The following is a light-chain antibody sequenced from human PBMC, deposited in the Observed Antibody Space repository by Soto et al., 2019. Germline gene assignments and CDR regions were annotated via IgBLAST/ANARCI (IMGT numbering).Light chain of an antibody. CDR1: QSVSNN. CDR2: GAS. CDR3: QQYNNWWT. Sequence: ETVMTQSPATLSVSPGERATLSCRASQSVSNNLAWYQQKAGQAPRLLIYGASTRATGIPARFSGSGSGTEFTLTITSLQSEDFAVYYCQQYNNWWTFGQGTKVDIK. J-gene: IGKJ1*01. V-gene: IGKV3-15*01.